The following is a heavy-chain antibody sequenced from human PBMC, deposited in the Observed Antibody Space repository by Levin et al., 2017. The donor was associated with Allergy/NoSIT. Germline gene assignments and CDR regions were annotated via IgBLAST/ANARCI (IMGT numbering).Heavy chain of an antibody. J-gene: IGHJ4*02. V-gene: IGHV1-58*01. Sequence: SVKVSCKASGFTFTSSAVQWVRQARGQRLEWIGWIVVGSGNTNYAQKFQERVTITRDMSTRTAYMELSSLRSEDTAVYYCAGGTIPAAGTDYWGQGTLVTVSS. D-gene: IGHD6-13*01. CDR3: AGGTIPAAGTDY. CDR1: GFTFTSSA. CDR2: IVVGSGNT.